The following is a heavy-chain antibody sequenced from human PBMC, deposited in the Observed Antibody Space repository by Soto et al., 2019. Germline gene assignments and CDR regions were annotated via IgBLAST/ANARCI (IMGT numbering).Heavy chain of an antibody. CDR3: ARELAAAGSFDY. V-gene: IGHV3-48*04. CDR1: GFTFSSYS. CDR2: ISTSGSTI. J-gene: IGHJ4*02. D-gene: IGHD6-13*01. Sequence: ESGGGLVQPGGSLRLSCAASGFTFSSYSMNWVRQAPGKGLEWISYISTSGSTIYYADSVKGRFTISRDNAKNSLYLQMNSLRAEDTAVYYCARELAAAGSFDYWGQGTLVTVSS.